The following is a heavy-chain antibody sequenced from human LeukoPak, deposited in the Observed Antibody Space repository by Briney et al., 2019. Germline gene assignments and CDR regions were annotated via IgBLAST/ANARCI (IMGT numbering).Heavy chain of an antibody. V-gene: IGHV3-30*01. CDR1: GFTFSSYA. D-gene: IGHD2-2*01. CDR2: ISYDGSNK. Sequence: GRSLRLSCAASGFTFSSYAMHWVRQAPGKGLEWVAVISYDGSNKYYADSVKGRFTISGDNSKNTLYLQMNSLRAEDTAVYYCARDPYDIVVVPAATFDYWGQGTLVTVSS. J-gene: IGHJ4*02. CDR3: ARDPYDIVVVPAATFDY.